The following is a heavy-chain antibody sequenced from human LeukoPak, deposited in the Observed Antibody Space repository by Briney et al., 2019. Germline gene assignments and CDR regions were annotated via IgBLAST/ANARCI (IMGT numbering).Heavy chain of an antibody. CDR3: ARARRFGVVINYFDY. CDR2: INPSGGST. Sequence: ASVKVSCKASGYTFTSYYMHCVRQAPGQGLEWMGIINPSGGSTSYAQKFQGRVTMTRDTSTSTVYMELSSLRSEDTAVYYCARARRFGVVINYFDYWGQGTLVTVSS. V-gene: IGHV1-46*01. D-gene: IGHD3-3*01. CDR1: GYTFTSYY. J-gene: IGHJ4*02.